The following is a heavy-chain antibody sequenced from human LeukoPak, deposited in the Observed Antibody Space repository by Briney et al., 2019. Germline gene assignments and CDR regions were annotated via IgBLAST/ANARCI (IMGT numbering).Heavy chain of an antibody. J-gene: IGHJ4*02. CDR2: ISSSGSTI. CDR1: GFTLSSYE. Sequence: GGSLRLSCAASGFTLSSYEMNWVRQAPGKGLEWVSYISSSGSTIYYADSVKGRFTISRDNAKNSLYLQMNSLRAEDTALYYCAREKDGSGSYPFDYWGQGTLVTVSS. CDR3: AREKDGSGSYPFDY. D-gene: IGHD3-10*01. V-gene: IGHV3-48*03.